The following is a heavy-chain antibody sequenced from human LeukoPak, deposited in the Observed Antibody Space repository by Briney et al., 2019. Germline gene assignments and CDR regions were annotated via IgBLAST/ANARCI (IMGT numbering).Heavy chain of an antibody. CDR2: ISWNSGSI. CDR3: AKDPGYDSSGYFDY. D-gene: IGHD3-22*01. Sequence: QTGRSLRLSCAASGFTFDDYAMHWVRRAPGKGLEWVSGISWNSGSIGYADSVKGRFTISRDNAKNSLYLQMNSLRAEDTALYYCAKDPGYDSSGYFDYWGQGTLVTVSS. CDR1: GFTFDDYA. V-gene: IGHV3-9*01. J-gene: IGHJ4*02.